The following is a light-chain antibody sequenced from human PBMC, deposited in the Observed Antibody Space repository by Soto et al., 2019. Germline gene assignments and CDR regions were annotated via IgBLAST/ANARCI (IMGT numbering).Light chain of an antibody. CDR3: QQYTSRPPYT. J-gene: IGKJ2*01. Sequence: EIVMTQSPDTLSVSPGERATLFCRASQTVGINLAWYQQKPGQAPRLLIYAASTRATGIPARFSGSGSGTEFTLTISSLQSEDFAVYYCQQYTSRPPYTFGQGTKLDI. V-gene: IGKV3-15*01. CDR2: AAS. CDR1: QTVGIN.